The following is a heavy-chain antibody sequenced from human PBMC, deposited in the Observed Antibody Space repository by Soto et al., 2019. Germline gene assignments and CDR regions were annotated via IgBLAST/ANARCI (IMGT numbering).Heavy chain of an antibody. J-gene: IGHJ4*02. CDR1: GFTFSSYW. D-gene: IGHD3-3*01. Sequence: GGSLRLSCAASGFTFSSYWMSWVRQAPGKGLEWVANIKQDGSEKYYVDSVKGRFTISRDNAKNSLYLQMNSLRAEDTALYYCARGGYDFWSGYIEGGYYWGQGTLVTVSS. CDR2: IKQDGSEK. CDR3: ARGGYDFWSGYIEGGYY. V-gene: IGHV3-7*05.